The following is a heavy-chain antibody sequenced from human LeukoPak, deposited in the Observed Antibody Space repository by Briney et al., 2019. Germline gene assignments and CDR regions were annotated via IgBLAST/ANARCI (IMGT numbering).Heavy chain of an antibody. V-gene: IGHV1-58*02. Sequence: SVKVSCKASGFTFSSSAMQWVRQARGQRLEWIGWIVVGSGNTNYAQKFQGRVSITRDMSTSTVYMELSSLRSEDTAVYYCAAGTLQVGSWGQGTLVTVSS. D-gene: IGHD4-11*01. CDR3: AAGTLQVGS. CDR2: IVVGSGNT. J-gene: IGHJ4*02. CDR1: GFTFSSSA.